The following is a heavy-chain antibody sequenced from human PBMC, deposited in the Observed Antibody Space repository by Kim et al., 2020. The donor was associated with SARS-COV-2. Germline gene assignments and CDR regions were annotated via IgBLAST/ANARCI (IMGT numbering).Heavy chain of an antibody. V-gene: IGHV1-2*04. CDR1: GYTFTDYY. Sequence: ASVKVSCKASGYTFTDYYIHWVRQAPGQGLDWMGWINPNSGSTYYAQKFQDWVTMTRDTSISTAYMELSRLRSDDTALYFCARASRGYGRNWYWFDPWGQGTLVTVSS. J-gene: IGHJ5*02. CDR3: ARASRGYGRNWYWFDP. CDR2: INPNSGST. D-gene: IGHD6-13*01.